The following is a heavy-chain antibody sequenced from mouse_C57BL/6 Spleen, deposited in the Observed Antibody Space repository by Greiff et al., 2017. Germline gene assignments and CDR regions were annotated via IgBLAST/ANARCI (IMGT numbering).Heavy chain of an antibody. CDR2: INYDGSST. D-gene: IGHD2-4*01. CDR3: ARNDYDAYYFDY. Sequence: EVQLVESEGGLVQPGSSMKLSCTASGFTFSDYYMAWVRQVPEKGLEWVANINYDGSSTYYLDSLKSRFIISRDNAKNILYLQMSSLKSEDTATYYCARNDYDAYYFDYWGQGTTLTVSS. V-gene: IGHV5-16*01. J-gene: IGHJ2*01. CDR1: GFTFSDYY.